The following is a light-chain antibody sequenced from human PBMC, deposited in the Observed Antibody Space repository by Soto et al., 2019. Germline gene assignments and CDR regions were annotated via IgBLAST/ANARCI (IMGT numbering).Light chain of an antibody. CDR1: QVISSW. Sequence: DIQMTQSPSSESASVGDRVTITCLASQVISSWLARYKQKAGKAPMLLIYAASSLHRGVPLRFRGSGSGTDFTLTNSALQPEDFATYYCQQANSYPLTFCGGTRV. V-gene: IGKV1-12*01. J-gene: IGKJ4*01. CDR3: QQANSYPLT. CDR2: AAS.